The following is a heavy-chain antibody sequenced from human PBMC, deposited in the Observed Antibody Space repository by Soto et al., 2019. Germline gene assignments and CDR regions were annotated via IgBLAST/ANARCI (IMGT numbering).Heavy chain of an antibody. CDR1: GGSISTYY. D-gene: IGHD2-21*02. J-gene: IGHJ3*02. Sequence: SETPSLTCTFSGGSISTYYWSWIRQTPGKGLEWIGYIYNSGSTNYNPSLESRVTISIDTSKNKLFLRLRSVTAADTAVYYCTRPNGGDYAFDIWGRGTMVTVSS. CDR3: TRPNGGDYAFDI. CDR2: IYNSGST. V-gene: IGHV4-59*08.